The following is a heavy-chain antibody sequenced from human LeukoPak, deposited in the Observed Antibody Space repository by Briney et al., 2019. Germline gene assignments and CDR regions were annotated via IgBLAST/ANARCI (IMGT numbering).Heavy chain of an antibody. V-gene: IGHV4-34*01. CDR2: INHSGST. J-gene: IGHJ4*02. CDR3: ARDDTIFGWDY. Sequence: ASETLSLTCAVYGGSFSGYYWSWIRQPPGKGLEWIGEINHSGSTNYNPSLKSRVTISVDTSKNQFSLKLSSVTAADTAVYYCARDDTIFGWDYWGQGTLVTVSS. D-gene: IGHD3-3*01. CDR1: GGSFSGYY.